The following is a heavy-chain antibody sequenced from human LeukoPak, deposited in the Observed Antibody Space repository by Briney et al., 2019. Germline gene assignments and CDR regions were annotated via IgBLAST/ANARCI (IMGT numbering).Heavy chain of an antibody. V-gene: IGHV3-30*03. CDR1: GFTFSSYG. D-gene: IGHD3-10*01. Sequence: PGGSLRLSCAASGFTFSSYGMHWVRQAPGKGLEWVAVISYDGSNKYYADSVKGRFTISRDNSKNTLYLQMGSLRAEDMAVYYCAREPPYGYFDYWGQGTLVTVSS. J-gene: IGHJ4*02. CDR3: AREPPYGYFDY. CDR2: ISYDGSNK.